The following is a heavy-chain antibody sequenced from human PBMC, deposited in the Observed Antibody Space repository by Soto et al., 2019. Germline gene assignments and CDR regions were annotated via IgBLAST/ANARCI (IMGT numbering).Heavy chain of an antibody. Sequence: EVQLVESGGGLVQPGGSLRLTCAASGFTFSTYWMSWVRQAPGKGLEWVASMKEDGSEIYYVDSVKGRFTISRDNARNSLYLQMNSLRADDTAIYYCARGYSGEDYWGQGTLVTVSS. CDR1: GFTFSTYW. CDR3: ARGYSGEDY. D-gene: IGHD6-25*01. J-gene: IGHJ4*02. CDR2: MKEDGSEI. V-gene: IGHV3-7*01.